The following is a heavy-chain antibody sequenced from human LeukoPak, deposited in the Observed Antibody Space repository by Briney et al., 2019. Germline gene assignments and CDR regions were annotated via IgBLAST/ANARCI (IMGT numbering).Heavy chain of an antibody. CDR2: ISYDGSNK. CDR1: GFTFSSYA. CDR3: AKGTAAGRIS. V-gene: IGHV3-30-3*02. Sequence: GGSLRLSCAASGFTFSSYAMHWVRQAPGKGLEWVAVISYDGSNKYYADSVKGRFTISRDNSKNTLYLQMNSLRAEDTAVYYCAKGTAAGRISWGQGTLVTVSS. D-gene: IGHD6-13*01. J-gene: IGHJ4*02.